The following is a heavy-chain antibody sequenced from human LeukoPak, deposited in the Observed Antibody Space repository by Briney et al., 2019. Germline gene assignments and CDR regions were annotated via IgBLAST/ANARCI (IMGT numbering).Heavy chain of an antibody. V-gene: IGHV4-38-2*01. CDR3: ARLRGHSSSLN. CDR1: GYSISSGYY. D-gene: IGHD6-6*01. J-gene: IGHJ4*02. CDR2: IYHSGST. Sequence: SETLSLTCAVSGYSISSGYYWGWIRQPPGKGLEWIGSIYHSGSTYYNPSLKSRVTISVDTSKNQFSLKLSSVTAADTAVYYCARLRGHSSSLNWGQGTLVTVSS.